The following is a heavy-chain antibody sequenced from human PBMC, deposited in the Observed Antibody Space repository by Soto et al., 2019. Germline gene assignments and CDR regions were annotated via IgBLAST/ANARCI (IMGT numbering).Heavy chain of an antibody. Sequence: EMQLVESGGDLVQPGGSLRLSCAASKFSFSGYWLHWVRQPPGKGLMWVSRINPDGSRTTYADSVKGRFTISRDNAKNTLFLDMNSLRSEDTAVYYCARVASGSYDWFDPWGQGTLVTVSS. CDR1: KFSFSGYW. CDR2: INPDGSRT. J-gene: IGHJ5*02. V-gene: IGHV3-74*01. CDR3: ARVASGSYDWFDP. D-gene: IGHD1-26*01.